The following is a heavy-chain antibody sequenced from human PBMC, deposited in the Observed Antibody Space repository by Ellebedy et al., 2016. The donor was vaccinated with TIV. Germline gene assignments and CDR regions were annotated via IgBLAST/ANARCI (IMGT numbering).Heavy chain of an antibody. D-gene: IGHD3-16*01. J-gene: IGHJ4*02. V-gene: IGHV3-7*03. CDR2: INPDGSAE. CDR3: VTWGQSYGR. Sequence: PGGSLRLSCAASGFIISGDWMSWVRQAPGKGLEWVAHINPDGSAEYYVDSVKGRFTISRENAKRSLFLQMKSLRVDDTDLYYCVTWGQSYGRWGQGSLVTISS. CDR1: GFIISGDW.